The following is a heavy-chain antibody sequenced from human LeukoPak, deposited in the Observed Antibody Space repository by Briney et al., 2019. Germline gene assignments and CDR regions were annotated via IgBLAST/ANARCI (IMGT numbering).Heavy chain of an antibody. D-gene: IGHD3/OR15-3a*01. V-gene: IGHV3-48*04. CDR2: ISSSGSTI. CDR3: AKESVDPHYYMDV. Sequence: GGSLRLSCAASGFTFSSYGMSWVRQAPGEGLEWVSYISSSGSTIYYADSVKGRFTISRDNAKNSLYLQMNSLRAEDTAVYSWAKESVDPHYYMDVWGKGTTVTVSS. J-gene: IGHJ6*03. CDR1: GFTFSSYG.